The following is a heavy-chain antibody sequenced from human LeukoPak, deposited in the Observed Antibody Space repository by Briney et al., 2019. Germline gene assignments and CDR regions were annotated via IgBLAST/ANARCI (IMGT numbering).Heavy chain of an antibody. J-gene: IGHJ4*02. V-gene: IGHV3-64D*06. CDR2: ISSNGGST. Sequence: PGGSLRLSCSASGFTFSSYAMHWVRQAPGKGPEYLSAISSNGGSTYYADSVKGRFTISRDNSKNTLYLQMSSLRAEDTAVYYCARGSSATEDDSSDRFDYWGQGTLVTVSS. CDR3: ARGSSATEDDSSDRFDY. D-gene: IGHD3-22*01. CDR1: GFTFSSYA.